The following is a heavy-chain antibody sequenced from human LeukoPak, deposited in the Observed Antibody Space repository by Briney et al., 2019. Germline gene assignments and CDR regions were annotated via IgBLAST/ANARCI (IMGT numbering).Heavy chain of an antibody. CDR2: IWYDGSNK. D-gene: IGHD2-15*01. CDR3: ARGDVHSSSLFDY. Sequence: GGSLRPSCAASGFTFSAYGIHWVRQAPGKGLEWVAVIWYDGSNKYYADSVKGRFTISRDNSKNTLYLQMNSLRAEDTALYYCARGDVHSSSLFDYWGQGTLVTVSS. CDR1: GFTFSAYG. V-gene: IGHV3-33*01. J-gene: IGHJ4*02.